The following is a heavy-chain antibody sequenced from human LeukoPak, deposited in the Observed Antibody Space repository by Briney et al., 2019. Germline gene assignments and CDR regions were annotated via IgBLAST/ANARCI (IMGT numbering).Heavy chain of an antibody. CDR3: ARIPPAINYYYYYIDV. D-gene: IGHD2-2*02. Sequence: SETLSLTCTVSGGSISSSSYYWSWVRQPPGKGLEWIGHIYSSGSTNYNPSLKSRVTISVDTSKNQFSLKLSSVTAADTAVYYCARIPPAINYYYYYIDVWGKGTTVTVSS. J-gene: IGHJ6*03. CDR2: IYSSGST. V-gene: IGHV4-61*01. CDR1: GGSISSSSYY.